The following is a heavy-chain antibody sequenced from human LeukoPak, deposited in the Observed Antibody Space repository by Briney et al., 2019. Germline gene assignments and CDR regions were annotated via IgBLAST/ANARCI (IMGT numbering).Heavy chain of an antibody. V-gene: IGHV1-2*06. Sequence: ASVKVSCKASGYTLTDYYMHWVRQDPGQGLEWMGRINPNSGGTNYAQKFQGRVTMTRDTSISTVYMELSRLRSDDTAVYYCARVGEGSSIDYWGQGTLVTVSS. CDR1: GYTLTDYY. CDR3: ARVGEGSSIDY. CDR2: INPNSGGT. J-gene: IGHJ4*02. D-gene: IGHD3-16*01.